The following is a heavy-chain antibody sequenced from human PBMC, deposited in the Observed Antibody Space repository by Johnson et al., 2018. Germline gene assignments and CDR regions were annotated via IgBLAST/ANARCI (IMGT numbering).Heavy chain of an antibody. CDR1: GFTFSSYW. CDR2: VKQDASEK. Sequence: EVQLGEAGGGLVQPGGSLRLSCAASGFTFSSYWMTWVRQAPGKGLEWVANVKQDASEKYYVDSAKGRFPISRDNAKNSLYLQMNRLRAEDTAMYYCARGAAAGTCSYCADAFDIWGQGTMVTVSS. D-gene: IGHD6-13*01. J-gene: IGHJ3*02. CDR3: ARGAAAGTCSYCADAFDI. V-gene: IGHV3-7*01.